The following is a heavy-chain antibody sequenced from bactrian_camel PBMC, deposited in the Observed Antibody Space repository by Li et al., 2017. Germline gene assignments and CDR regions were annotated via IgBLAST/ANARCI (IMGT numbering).Heavy chain of an antibody. CDR3: AAEDQAPWDMGWICNYNS. Sequence: VQLVESGGGSVQAGGSLTLSCSASESTYRSICMAWFRQAPGSQRETVATVDSNGVTKVAGSVKGRFTLSKDNAKNTLYLRMDNLKPEDTALYTCAAEDQAPWDMGWICNYNSWGQGTQVTVSS. J-gene: IGHJ4*01. CDR2: VDSNGVT. V-gene: IGHV3S53*01. CDR1: ESTYRSIC. D-gene: IGHD3*01.